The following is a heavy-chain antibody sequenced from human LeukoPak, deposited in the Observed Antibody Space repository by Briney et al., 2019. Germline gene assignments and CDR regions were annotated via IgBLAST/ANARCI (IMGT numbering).Heavy chain of an antibody. CDR1: GYTFTSYD. CDR2: MNPNSGNT. J-gene: IGHJ4*02. D-gene: IGHD6-19*01. V-gene: IGHV1-8*01. Sequence: ASVKVSCKASGYTFTSYDINWVRQATGQGLEWMGWMNPNSGNTGYAQKFQGRVTMTRNTSISTAYMELSSLRSEDTAVYYCARGFIAVAGTGYWGQGTLVTVSS. CDR3: ARGFIAVAGTGY.